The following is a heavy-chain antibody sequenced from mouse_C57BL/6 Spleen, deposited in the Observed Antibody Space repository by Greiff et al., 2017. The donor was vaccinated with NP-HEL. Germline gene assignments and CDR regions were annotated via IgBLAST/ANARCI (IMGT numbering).Heavy chain of an antibody. CDR3: TTHYYGSSSFDY. D-gene: IGHD1-1*01. Sequence: EVQLQESGAELVRPGASVKLSCTASGFNIKDDYMHWVKQRPEQGLEWIGWIDPENGDTEYASKFQGKATITADTSSNTAYLQLSSLTSEDTAVYYCTTHYYGSSSFDYWGQGTTLTVSS. J-gene: IGHJ2*01. CDR1: GFNIKDDY. CDR2: IDPENGDT. V-gene: IGHV14-4*01.